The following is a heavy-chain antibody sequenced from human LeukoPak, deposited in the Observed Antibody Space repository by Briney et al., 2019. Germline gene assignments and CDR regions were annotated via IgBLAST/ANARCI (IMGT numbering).Heavy chain of an antibody. CDR3: TFEIGRSQGAFDI. Sequence: PGGSLRLSCAASGFTFSKYAMHWVRQTPGKGLEWVAAIWNDGSDENYADSVKGRFTISSDNSKSTLYLQVNSLRAEDTAAYYCTFEIGRSQGAFDIWGQGTMITISS. V-gene: IGHV3-33*01. D-gene: IGHD1-26*01. CDR2: IWNDGSDE. CDR1: GFTFSKYA. J-gene: IGHJ3*02.